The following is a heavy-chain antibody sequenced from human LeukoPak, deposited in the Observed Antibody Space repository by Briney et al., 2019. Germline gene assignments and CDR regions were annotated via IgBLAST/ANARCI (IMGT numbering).Heavy chain of an antibody. CDR1: GDTFSDYT. D-gene: IGHD6-19*01. V-gene: IGHV1-69*13. Sequence: ASVKVSCKASGDTFSDYTVSWVRQAPGQGLEWMGRIIPIFGTRNYAQKFQGRVTITADESTSTAYMELSSLRSEDTAVYYCATXPXXXVAGXXXXXFDIWGQGTMVTVSS. J-gene: IGHJ3*02. CDR2: IIPIFGTR. CDR3: ATXPXXXVAGXXXXXFDI.